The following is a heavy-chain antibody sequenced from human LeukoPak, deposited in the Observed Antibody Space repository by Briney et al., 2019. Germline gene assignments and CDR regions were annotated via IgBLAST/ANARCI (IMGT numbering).Heavy chain of an antibody. V-gene: IGHV3-30*02. CDR1: GFTFSSYG. CDR2: IQYDGSNE. Sequence: GGSLRLSCAASGFTFSSYGMHWVRQAPGKGLEWVAYIQYDGSNEQYADSVKGRFSISRDSSKNILYLQMNSLRAEDSAVYYCARGRPTGGPMITFGGVMGYWGQGTLVTVSS. CDR3: ARGRPTGGPMITFGGVMGY. D-gene: IGHD3-16*01. J-gene: IGHJ4*02.